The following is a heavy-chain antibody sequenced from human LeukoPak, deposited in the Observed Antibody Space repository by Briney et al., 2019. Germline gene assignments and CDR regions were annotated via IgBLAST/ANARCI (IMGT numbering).Heavy chain of an antibody. CDR3: ARDHYDILTGYYISGPPLDY. CDR2: ISAYNGNT. V-gene: IGHV1-18*04. D-gene: IGHD3-9*01. Sequence: ASVKVSCKASGYTFTDYYIHWVRQAPGQGLEWMGWISAYNGNTNYAQKLQGRVTMTTDTSTSTAYMELRSLRSDDTAVYYCARDHYDILTGYYISGPPLDYWGQGTLVTVSS. J-gene: IGHJ4*02. CDR1: GYTFTDYY.